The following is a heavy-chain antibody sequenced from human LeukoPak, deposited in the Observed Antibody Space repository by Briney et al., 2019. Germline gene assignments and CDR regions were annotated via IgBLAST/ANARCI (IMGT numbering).Heavy chain of an antibody. CDR2: IYPGDSDT. Sequence: GESLKISCKGSGYSFTSYWIGWVRQMPGKGLEWMGVIYPGDSDTRYSPSFQGQVTISADKSISTAYLQWSSLKPSDTAMYYCARSSTAMATDAFDIWGQGTMVTVSS. D-gene: IGHD5-18*01. V-gene: IGHV5-51*01. CDR3: ARSSTAMATDAFDI. CDR1: GYSFTSYW. J-gene: IGHJ3*02.